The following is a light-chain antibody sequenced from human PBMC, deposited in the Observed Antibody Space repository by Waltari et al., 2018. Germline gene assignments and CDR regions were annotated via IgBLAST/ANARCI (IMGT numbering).Light chain of an antibody. CDR2: DAS. V-gene: IGKV1-33*01. CDR3: QQDENLPPALA. CDR1: QDISNY. Sequence: DIQMTQSPSSLSASVGDRVTITCQASQDISNYLNWYQQKQGKAPKLLIYDASTLETGVPSRFSGRGSGTDFTLTIRNLQPEDFAMYYCQQDENLPPALAFGGGTKVEIE. J-gene: IGKJ4*01.